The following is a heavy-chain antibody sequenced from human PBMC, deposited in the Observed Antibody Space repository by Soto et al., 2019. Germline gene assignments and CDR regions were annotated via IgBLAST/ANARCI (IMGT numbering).Heavy chain of an antibody. J-gene: IGHJ4*02. D-gene: IGHD5-12*01. Sequence: GGSLRLSCAASGFTFSSYSMNWVRQAPGKGLEWVSYISSSSSTIYYADSVKGRFTISRDNAKNSLYLQMNSLRDEDTAVYYCARDLNHSGYDYQDYWGQGTLVTVSS. CDR1: GFTFSSYS. CDR3: ARDLNHSGYDYQDY. V-gene: IGHV3-48*02. CDR2: ISSSSSTI.